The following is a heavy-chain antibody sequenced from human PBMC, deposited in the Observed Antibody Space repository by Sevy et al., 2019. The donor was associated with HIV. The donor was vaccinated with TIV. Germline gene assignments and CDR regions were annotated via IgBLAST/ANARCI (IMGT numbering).Heavy chain of an antibody. Sequence: GGSLRLSCAASGFTFSSYSMNWVRQAPGKGLEWVSSISSSSSYIYYADSVKGRFTISRDNAKNSLYLQMNSLRAEDTAVYYCARDGRKLRLLVYYYGMDVWGQGTTVTVSS. J-gene: IGHJ6*02. D-gene: IGHD3-3*01. CDR2: ISSSSSYI. V-gene: IGHV3-21*01. CDR1: GFTFSSYS. CDR3: ARDGRKLRLLVYYYGMDV.